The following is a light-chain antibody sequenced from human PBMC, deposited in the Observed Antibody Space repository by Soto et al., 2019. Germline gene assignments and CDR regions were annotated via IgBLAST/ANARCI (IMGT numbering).Light chain of an antibody. J-gene: IGKJ4*01. CDR1: QSFSSSY. CDR3: QQYGSSPALT. Sequence: EIVLTQSPGTLSLSPGERATLSCRASQSFSSSYLAWYQQKPGPVPRLLIYGASSRATGIPDRFSGSGSGTDFTLTISRLEPEDFAVYYCQQYGSSPALTFGGGTKVDIK. CDR2: GAS. V-gene: IGKV3-20*01.